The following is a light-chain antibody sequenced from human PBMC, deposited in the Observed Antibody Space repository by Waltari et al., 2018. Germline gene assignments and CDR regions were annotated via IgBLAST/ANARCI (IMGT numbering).Light chain of an antibody. CDR3: QQYYSTLT. CDR2: WAS. Sequence: IVMTQSPDSLAVSLGERATINCQSSQTVLYSSNNKNYLAWYQQKPGQSPKLLIYWASTRESGVPDRFRGSGSGTDFTLTISSLQAEDVAVYYCQQYYSTLTFGGGTKVEIK. V-gene: IGKV4-1*01. J-gene: IGKJ4*01. CDR1: QTVLYSSNNKNY.